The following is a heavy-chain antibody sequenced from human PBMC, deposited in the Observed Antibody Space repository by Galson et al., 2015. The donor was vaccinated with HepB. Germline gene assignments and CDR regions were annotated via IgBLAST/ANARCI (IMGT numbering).Heavy chain of an antibody. CDR3: ARDKVPGYCSSTSCPPLLFVMDV. CDR2: IWYDGSNK. CDR1: GFTFSNYA. Sequence: SLRLSCAASGFTFSNYAMHWVRQAPGKGLEWVAVIWYDGSNKYYADSVKGRFTISRDNSKNTLYLQMNSLRAEDTAVYYCARDKVPGYCSSTSCPPLLFVMDVWGKGTTVTVSS. J-gene: IGHJ6*03. D-gene: IGHD2-2*03. V-gene: IGHV3-33*01.